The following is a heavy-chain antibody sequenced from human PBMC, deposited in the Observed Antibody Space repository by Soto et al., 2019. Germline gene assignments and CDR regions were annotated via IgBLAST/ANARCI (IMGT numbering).Heavy chain of an antibody. D-gene: IGHD2-15*01. J-gene: IGHJ5*02. CDR2: IYYSGST. CDR1: GGSISSSSYY. V-gene: IGHV4-39*01. CDR3: ARTIFWFDP. Sequence: PSETLSLTCTVSGGSISSSSYYWGWIRQPPGKGLEWIGSIYYSGSTYYNPSLKSRVTISVDTSKNQFSLKLSSVTAADTAVYYCARTIFWFDPWGQGTLVTVSS.